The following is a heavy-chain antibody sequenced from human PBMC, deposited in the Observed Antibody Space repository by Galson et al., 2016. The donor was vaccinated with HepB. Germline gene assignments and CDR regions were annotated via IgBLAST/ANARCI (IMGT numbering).Heavy chain of an antibody. CDR3: AKDRDPFCDGDCYSPDY. V-gene: IGHV3-30*18. CDR2: ISYDESKK. J-gene: IGHJ4*02. D-gene: IGHD2-21*01. CDR1: GFSFSRSG. Sequence: SLRLSCAASGFSFSRSGIHWVRQAPGKGLEWVAVISYDESKKYYADSVKGRFAVSRDNANQTAYLQMDGLRPEDTALYYCAKDRDPFCDGDCYSPDYWGQGTLVIVSS.